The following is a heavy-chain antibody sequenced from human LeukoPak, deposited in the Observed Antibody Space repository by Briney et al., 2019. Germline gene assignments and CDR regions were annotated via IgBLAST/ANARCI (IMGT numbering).Heavy chain of an antibody. D-gene: IGHD3-10*01. J-gene: IGHJ5*02. Sequence: SETLSLTCTVSGGSPTSGGYYWSWIRQHPGRGLEWIGYIYYSGSTYYNPSLKSRVTISVDTSKNQFSPKLSSVTAADTAVYYCARAVMWFGEYPWGQGTLVTVSS. CDR3: ARAVMWFGEYP. CDR1: GGSPTSGGYY. V-gene: IGHV4-31*02. CDR2: IYYSGST.